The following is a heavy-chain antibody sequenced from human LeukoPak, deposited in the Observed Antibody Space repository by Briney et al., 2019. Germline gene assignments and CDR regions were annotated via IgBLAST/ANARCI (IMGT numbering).Heavy chain of an antibody. CDR3: ARVTDIVVVPAAIPTYVVVGAFDI. CDR2: IIPIFGTA. CDR1: GGTFSSYA. V-gene: IGHV1-69*05. D-gene: IGHD2-2*02. J-gene: IGHJ3*02. Sequence: SVKVSCKASGGTFSSYAISWVRQAPGQGLEWMGGIIPIFGTANYAQKFQGRVTITTDESTSTAYMELSSLRSEDTAVYYCARVTDIVVVPAAIPTYVVVGAFDIWGQGTRVTVPS.